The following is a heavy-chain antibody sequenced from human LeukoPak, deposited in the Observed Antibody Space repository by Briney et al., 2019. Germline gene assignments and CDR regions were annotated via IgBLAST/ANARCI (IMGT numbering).Heavy chain of an antibody. D-gene: IGHD3-22*01. CDR1: GFIFSSYD. Sequence: GGCLRLSCAASGFIFSSYDMNWVRQAPGKWLEWVSYTSSSGSTIYYADSVKGRFTISRDNAKNSLFLQMISLRAEDTAVYYCARDRYYYDSSAYYEIDYWGQGTLVTVSS. CDR3: ARDRYYYDSSAYYEIDY. J-gene: IGHJ4*02. CDR2: TSSSGSTI. V-gene: IGHV3-48*03.